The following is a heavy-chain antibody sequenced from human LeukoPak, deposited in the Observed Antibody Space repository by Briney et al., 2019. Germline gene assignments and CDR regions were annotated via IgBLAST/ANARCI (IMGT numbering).Heavy chain of an antibody. J-gene: IGHJ4*02. D-gene: IGHD2-2*01. CDR1: GYSISSGYY. CDR2: IYHSGST. CDR3: ASSGVVVPAVDFDY. V-gene: IGHV4-38-2*01. Sequence: PSETLSLTCAVSGYSISSGYYWGWIRQPPPKGLEGIVSIYHSGSTYYNPSLKSRVTISVDTSKNQLSLELSSVTAADTAVYDWASSGVVVPAVDFDYWGQGTLVTVSS.